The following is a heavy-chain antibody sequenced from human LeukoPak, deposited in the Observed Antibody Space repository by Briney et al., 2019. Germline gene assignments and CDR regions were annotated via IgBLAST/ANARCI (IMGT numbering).Heavy chain of an antibody. D-gene: IGHD5-12*01. V-gene: IGHV3-21*01. CDR1: GFTFSSYS. CDR2: ISSSSSYI. Sequence: GGSLTLSCAASGFTFSSYSMNWVRQARGKGLEWVSSISSSSSYIFYADSVKGRFTISRDNAKNSLYLQMNSLRAEDTAVYYFARDLLVDIVATMDYWGQGTLVTVSS. J-gene: IGHJ4*02. CDR3: ARDLLVDIVATMDY.